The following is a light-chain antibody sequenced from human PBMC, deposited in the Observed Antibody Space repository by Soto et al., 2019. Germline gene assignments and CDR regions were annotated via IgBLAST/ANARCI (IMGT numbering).Light chain of an antibody. CDR3: LLYGDSPPAYT. J-gene: IGKJ2*01. CDR1: QSVSSRN. CDR2: GAF. Sequence: EIVLTQSQGTLSLFPGERATLSCRASQSVSSRNLAWYRQKPGQAPSPLIYGAFNRATGIPDRFSGSGSATDFTLTISRVEPADFAVYYCLLYGDSPPAYTFGQGTKLDIK. V-gene: IGKV3-20*01.